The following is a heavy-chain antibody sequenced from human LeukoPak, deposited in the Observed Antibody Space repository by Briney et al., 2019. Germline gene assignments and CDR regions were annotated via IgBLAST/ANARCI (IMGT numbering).Heavy chain of an antibody. CDR1: VVTFTNAW. J-gene: IGHJ4*02. Sequence: GGSPRLSCAPSVVTFTNAWMSCVRHAPGKGLEWGGRIQSKTGGGTTDYSAPVKGRFTISRDDSKNTLYLQKNSLKTEDTAVYYCTTEPTDYYDSSGYSEFDYWGQGTLVTVSS. CDR2: IQSKTGGGTT. CDR3: TTEPTDYYDSSGYSEFDY. V-gene: IGHV3-15*01. D-gene: IGHD3-22*01.